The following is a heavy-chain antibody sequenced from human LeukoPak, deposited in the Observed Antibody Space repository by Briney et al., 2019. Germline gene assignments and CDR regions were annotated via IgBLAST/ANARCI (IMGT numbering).Heavy chain of an antibody. CDR3: ARGGYCSGGRCYGGDC. CDR2: ISGSGTTI. D-gene: IGHD2-15*01. CDR1: AFTFSIYE. V-gene: IGHV3-48*03. J-gene: IGHJ4*02. Sequence: PGGSLRPSCPASAFTFSIYEMNWVRQAPGKGLGWVSYISGSGTTIYYADSVKGRFTISRNNGKNSLYLQMNSLRAEDTAVYYCARGGYCSGGRCYGGDCWGQGTLVTVSS.